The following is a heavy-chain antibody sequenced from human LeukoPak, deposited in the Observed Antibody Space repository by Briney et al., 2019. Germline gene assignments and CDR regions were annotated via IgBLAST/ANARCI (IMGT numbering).Heavy chain of an antibody. D-gene: IGHD2-8*01. J-gene: IGHJ5*02. CDR2: IYPGDSDT. CDR3: VDSTKGWFDP. V-gene: IGHV5-51*01. Sequence: GESLKISCKGSGYTFTTYWIGWVRQMPGKGLEWMGIIYPGDSDTRYSPSFEGQVTISADKSINTAYLQWNSLKASDTAKYYCVDSTKGWFDPWGQGTLVTVSS. CDR1: GYTFTTYW.